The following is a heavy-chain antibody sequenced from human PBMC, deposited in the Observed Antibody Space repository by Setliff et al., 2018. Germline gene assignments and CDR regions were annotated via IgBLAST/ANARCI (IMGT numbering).Heavy chain of an antibody. CDR3: ARFLRVGDTYYYGSGSYIFDY. D-gene: IGHD3-10*01. V-gene: IGHV4-39*01. Sequence: KTSETLSLTCTVSGGSINSGVYYWGWIRQPPGKGLEWIGRIYHGGDTYYNASLKSRLTISVDTSKNQFSLKLRSVTAADTAVYYCARFLRVGDTYYYGSGSYIFDYWGQGTLVTVSS. CDR2: IYHGGDT. CDR1: GGSINSGVYY. J-gene: IGHJ4*02.